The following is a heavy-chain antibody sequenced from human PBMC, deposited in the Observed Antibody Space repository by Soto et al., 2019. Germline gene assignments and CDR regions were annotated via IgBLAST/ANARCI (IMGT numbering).Heavy chain of an antibody. Sequence: EVQLLESGGGLVQPGGSLRLSCAASGFTFKNYAMSWARQAPGKGLEWVSGISGGGGSIHYADSMKGRFTISRDNSKNTLCLQMNSLRVEDTAVYYCAKAGPLRVLGYLGPYYYYGMAVWGQGTTVTVSS. J-gene: IGHJ6*02. CDR3: AKAGPLRVLGYLGPYYYYGMAV. CDR1: GFTFKNYA. CDR2: ISGGGGSI. V-gene: IGHV3-23*01. D-gene: IGHD3-3*01.